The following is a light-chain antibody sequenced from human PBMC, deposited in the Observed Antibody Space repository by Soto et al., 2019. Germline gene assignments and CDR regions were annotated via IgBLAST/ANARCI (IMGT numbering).Light chain of an antibody. J-gene: IGKJ1*01. CDR1: QDIRSD. Sequence: IQMTQFPSSLSASVGDRVTITCRASQDIRSDLGWYQQRPGKAPKLLIYATSSLQSGVPSRFSGSGSGTEFTLTISSLQPDDFATYYCQQHNSYPWTFGQGTKVDIK. V-gene: IGKV1-17*01. CDR2: ATS. CDR3: QQHNSYPWT.